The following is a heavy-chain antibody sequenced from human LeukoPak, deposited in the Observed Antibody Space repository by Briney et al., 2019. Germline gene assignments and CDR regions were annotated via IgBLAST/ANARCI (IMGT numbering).Heavy chain of an antibody. D-gene: IGHD2/OR15-2a*01. J-gene: IGHJ4*02. V-gene: IGHV4-59*11. CDR3: ARRRVTSTGYYSDDY. CDR2: ISYSGSA. CDR1: GGSISSHY. Sequence: PSETLSLTCTVSGGSISSHYWSWIRQPPGKGLEWIGYISYSGSANYNPSLGSRVTISLDTSRTQFSLILNSVTAADTAVYFCARRRVTSTGYYSDDYWGQGTLVTVSS.